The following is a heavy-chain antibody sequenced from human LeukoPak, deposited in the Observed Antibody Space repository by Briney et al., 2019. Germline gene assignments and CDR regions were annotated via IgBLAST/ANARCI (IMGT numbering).Heavy chain of an antibody. J-gene: IGHJ4*02. CDR2: ISESGVGT. CDR1: GFTFRSYA. D-gene: IGHD1-26*01. CDR3: AKVRVGATIDG. Sequence: GGSLRLSCVASGFTFRSYAMNWVRQAPGKGLEWVSGISESGVGTNYADSVKGRFTTSRDNSKNTLYLQMNSLRGEDTAVYYCAKVRVGATIDGWGQGTLVTVSS. V-gene: IGHV3-23*01.